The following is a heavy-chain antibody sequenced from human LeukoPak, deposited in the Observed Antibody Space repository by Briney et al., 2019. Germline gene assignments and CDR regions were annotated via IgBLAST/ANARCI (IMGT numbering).Heavy chain of an antibody. CDR1: GFTFGSYE. V-gene: IGHV3-48*03. D-gene: IGHD4/OR15-4a*01. CDR3: ARGHDYGGHFDY. J-gene: IGHJ4*02. CDR2: ISSSGSTI. Sequence: PGGSLRLSCAASGFTFGSYEMNWVRQAPGKGREWVSYISSSGSTIYYADSVKRRFTISRDNAKNSLYLQMNSLRAEDTAVYYCARGHDYGGHFDYWGQGTLVTVSS.